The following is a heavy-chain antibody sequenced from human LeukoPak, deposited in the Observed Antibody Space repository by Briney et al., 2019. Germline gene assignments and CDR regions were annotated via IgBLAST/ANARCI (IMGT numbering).Heavy chain of an antibody. D-gene: IGHD4-17*01. CDR1: AFTFSSYA. Sequence: GGSLRLSCAASAFTFSSYAMSWVRQAPGKGLEWVSASAGADSTYYADSVQGRFTISRDNSKNTLYLQMSGLRAEDTAVYFCARGAYGDYDSWGQGTLVTVSA. V-gene: IGHV3-23*01. CDR2: SAGADST. J-gene: IGHJ5*01. CDR3: ARGAYGDYDS.